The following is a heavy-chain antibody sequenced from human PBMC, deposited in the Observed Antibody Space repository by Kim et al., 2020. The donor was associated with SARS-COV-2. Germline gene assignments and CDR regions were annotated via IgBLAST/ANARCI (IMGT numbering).Heavy chain of an antibody. V-gene: IGHV3-53*01. CDR2: IYSGGST. CDR1: GFTVSSNY. Sequence: GGSLRLSCAASGFTVSSNYMSWVRQAPGKGLEWVSVIYSGGSTYYADSVKGRFTISRDNSKNTLYLQMNSLRAEDTAVYYCARGGAYYDTREGLGYWGQGTLVTVSS. D-gene: IGHD3-22*01. J-gene: IGHJ4*02. CDR3: ARGGAYYDTREGLGY.